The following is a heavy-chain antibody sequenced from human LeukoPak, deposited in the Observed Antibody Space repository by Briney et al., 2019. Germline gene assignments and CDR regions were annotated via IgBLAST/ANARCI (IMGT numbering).Heavy chain of an antibody. D-gene: IGHD3-3*01. CDR1: GFTFSSYA. J-gene: IGHJ4*02. CDR3: AKEAHRDFWSGYNEY. CDR2: ISGSRGNT. Sequence: GGSLRLSCAASGFTFSSYAMSWVRQVPGKGLEWVSGISGSRGNTYYADSVKGRFTISRDISTDTLYLQMNSLRAEDTAVYYCAKEAHRDFWSGYNEYWGQGARVTVSS. V-gene: IGHV3-23*01.